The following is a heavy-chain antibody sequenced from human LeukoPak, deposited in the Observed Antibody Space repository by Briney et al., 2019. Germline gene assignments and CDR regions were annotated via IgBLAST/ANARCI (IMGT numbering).Heavy chain of an antibody. CDR2: ISAYNGNT. J-gene: IGHJ4*02. CDR1: GGTFSSYA. V-gene: IGHV1-18*01. Sequence: ASVKVSCKASGGTFSSYAISWVRQAPGQGLEWMGWISAYNGNTNYAQKLQGRVTMTTDTSTSTAYMELRSLRSDDTAVYYCARVGGSGSYYNYWGQGTLVTVSS. D-gene: IGHD3-10*01. CDR3: ARVGGSGSYYNY.